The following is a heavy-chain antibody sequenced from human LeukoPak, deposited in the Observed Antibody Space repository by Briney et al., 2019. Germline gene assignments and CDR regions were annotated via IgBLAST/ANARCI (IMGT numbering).Heavy chain of an antibody. J-gene: IGHJ3*02. CDR1: GYTFTSYG. CDR2: ISAYNGNT. Sequence: ASVKVSCKASGYTFTSYGISWVRQAPGQGLEWMGWISAYNGNTNYAQKLQGRVTMTTDTSTSTAYMELRSLRSDDTAVYYCARDVRGYSYGTDAFDIWGQGTMVTVSS. CDR3: ARDVRGYSYGTDAFDI. D-gene: IGHD5-18*01. V-gene: IGHV1-18*01.